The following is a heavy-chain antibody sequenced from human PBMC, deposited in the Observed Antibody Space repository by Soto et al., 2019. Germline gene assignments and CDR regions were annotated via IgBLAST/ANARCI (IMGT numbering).Heavy chain of an antibody. CDR2: IIPIFGTA. V-gene: IGHV1-69*13. CDR1: GGTFSSYA. CDR3: ARAPQFPYYYYYYGMDV. Sequence: SVKVSCKASGGTFSSYAISWVRQAPGQGLEWMGGIIPIFGTANYAQKLQGRVTITADESTSTAYMELSSLRSEDTAVYYCARAPQFPYYYYYYGMDVWGQGTTVTVSS. J-gene: IGHJ6*02.